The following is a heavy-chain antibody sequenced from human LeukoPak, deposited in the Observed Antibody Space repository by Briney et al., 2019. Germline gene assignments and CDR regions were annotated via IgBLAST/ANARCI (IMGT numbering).Heavy chain of an antibody. V-gene: IGHV4-4*07. CDR2: FYISGST. J-gene: IGHJ4*02. Sequence: SETLSLTCTVSGGSISSYYWSWIRQPAGKGLEWIGRFYISGSTNYNPSLKSRVTMSVDTSKTQFSLRLNSVTAAYTAVYYCARDFLLQSEGLFDYWGQGTLVTVSS. D-gene: IGHD4-11*01. CDR1: GGSISSYY. CDR3: ARDFLLQSEGLFDY.